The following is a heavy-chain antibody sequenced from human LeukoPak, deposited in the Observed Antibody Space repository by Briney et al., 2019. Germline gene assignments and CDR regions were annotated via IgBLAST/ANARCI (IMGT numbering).Heavy chain of an antibody. CDR1: GDSLRSGTYY. CDR2: IYTSGST. D-gene: IGHD5-12*01. Sequence: PSETLSLTCSVSGDSLRSGTYYWSWIRQPAGKGLEWIGRIYTSGSTSYHPSLKSRVNISVDTTKNQVSLKLTSVTAADTAVYYCARGGGATRIDYWGQGTLVTVSS. CDR3: ARGGGATRIDY. V-gene: IGHV4-61*02. J-gene: IGHJ4*02.